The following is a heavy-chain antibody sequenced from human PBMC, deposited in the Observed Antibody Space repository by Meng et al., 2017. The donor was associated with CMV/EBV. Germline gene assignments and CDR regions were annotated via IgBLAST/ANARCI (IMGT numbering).Heavy chain of an antibody. V-gene: IGHV1-18*01. CDR3: ARDSAEKGVSDAFDI. Sequence: ASVKVSCKASGYTFTSYCISWVRQAPGQGLEWMGWISAYNGNTNYAQKLQGRVTMTTDTSTGTAYMELRSLRSDDTAVYYCARDSAEKGVSDAFDIWGQGTMVTVSS. CDR1: GYTFTSYC. J-gene: IGHJ3*02. CDR2: ISAYNGNT.